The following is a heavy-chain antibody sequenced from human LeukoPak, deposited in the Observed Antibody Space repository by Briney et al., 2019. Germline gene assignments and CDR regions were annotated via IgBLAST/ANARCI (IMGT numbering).Heavy chain of an antibody. D-gene: IGHD6-19*01. V-gene: IGHV4-59*08. J-gene: IGHJ4*02. CDR2: VYYNGIT. CDR1: GGSISTYY. Sequence: SETLSLTCFVSGGSISTYYWTWIRQPPGKGREWIGFVYYNGITKYNPSLKSRVTISVDTSRNQFSLKLNSVTAADAAVYYCARRLAMTGRYYFDYWGQGALVTVSS. CDR3: ARRLAMTGRYYFDY.